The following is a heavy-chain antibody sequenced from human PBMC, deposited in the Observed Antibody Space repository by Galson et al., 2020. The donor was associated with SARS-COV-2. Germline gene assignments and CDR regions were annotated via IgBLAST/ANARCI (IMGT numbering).Heavy chain of an antibody. CDR3: ARMKDYYHGMDV. Sequence: ASVKVSCKASGYTFTIYDIHWVRQAPGQGLEWMGWMNPNSGHTDYTQKLQGRVTMTSSTSINTAYMELTSLTFQDTAVYYCARMKDYYHGMDVWGQGTTVSVAS. CDR1: GYTFTIYD. J-gene: IGHJ6*01. V-gene: IGHV1-8*01. CDR2: MNPNSGHT.